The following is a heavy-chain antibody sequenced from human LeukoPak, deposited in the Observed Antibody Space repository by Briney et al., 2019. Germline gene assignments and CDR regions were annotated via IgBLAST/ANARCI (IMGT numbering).Heavy chain of an antibody. J-gene: IGHJ4*02. Sequence: PSETLSLTCTVSGGSISSSSYYWGWIRQPPGKGLEWIGSIYYSGSTYYNPSLKSRVTISVDTSKNQFSQKLSSVTAADTAVYYCARDTSGYDYLYFDYWGQGTLVTVSS. CDR2: IYYSGST. CDR1: GGSISSSSYY. CDR3: ARDTSGYDYLYFDY. V-gene: IGHV4-39*07. D-gene: IGHD5-12*01.